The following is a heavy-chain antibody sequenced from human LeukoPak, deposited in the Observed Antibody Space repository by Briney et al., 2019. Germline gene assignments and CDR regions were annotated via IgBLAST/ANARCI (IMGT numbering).Heavy chain of an antibody. J-gene: IGHJ5*02. D-gene: IGHD6-13*01. V-gene: IGHV1-18*01. CDR1: GYTFTSYG. Sequence: RASVKVSCKASGYTFTSYGISWVRQAPGQGLEWMGWISAYNGNTNYAQKLQGRVTMTTDTSTSTAYMELRSLRSDDTAVYYCARGWYSSSWYNWFDPWGQGTLVTVSS. CDR3: ARGWYSSSWYNWFDP. CDR2: ISAYNGNT.